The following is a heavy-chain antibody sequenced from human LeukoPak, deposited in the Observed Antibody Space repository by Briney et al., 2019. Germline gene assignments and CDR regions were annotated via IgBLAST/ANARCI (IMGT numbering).Heavy chain of an antibody. CDR1: GFTFSTYG. Sequence: GRSLRLSCAASGFTFSTYGMHWVRQAPGKGLEWVAVISYDGSNKYYADSVKGRFTISRDNSKNTLYLQMSSLRAEDTAVYYCARVTVAGSSLDYWGQGTLVTVSS. J-gene: IGHJ4*02. CDR3: ARVTVAGSSLDY. CDR2: ISYDGSNK. D-gene: IGHD6-19*01. V-gene: IGHV3-30*03.